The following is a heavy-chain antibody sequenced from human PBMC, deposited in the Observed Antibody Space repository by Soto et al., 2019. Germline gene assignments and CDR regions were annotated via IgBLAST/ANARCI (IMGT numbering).Heavy chain of an antibody. CDR2: IIPILGIA. V-gene: IGHV1-69*04. CDR3: ARDSPAYGSGSYDKEPYYYYGMDV. Sequence: ASVKVSCKASGGTFSSYTISWVRQAPGQGLEWMGRIIPILGIANYAQKFQGRVTITADKSTSTAYMELSSLRSEDTAVYYCARDSPAYGSGSYDKEPYYYYGMDVWG. D-gene: IGHD3-10*01. CDR1: GGTFSSYT. J-gene: IGHJ6*02.